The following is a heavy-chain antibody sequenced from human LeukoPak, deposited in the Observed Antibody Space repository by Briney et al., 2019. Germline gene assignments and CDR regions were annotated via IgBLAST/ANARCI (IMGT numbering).Heavy chain of an antibody. CDR3: ARDLTMVRTMLGY. D-gene: IGHD3-10*01. J-gene: IGHJ4*02. V-gene: IGHV3-33*01. Sequence: GRSLRLSCAASGFTFSSYGMHWVRQAPGKGLEWVAVIWYDGSNKYYADSVKGRFTISRDNSRNPLYLQMNSLRAEDTAVYYCARDLTMVRTMLGYWGQGTLVTVSS. CDR2: IWYDGSNK. CDR1: GFTFSSYG.